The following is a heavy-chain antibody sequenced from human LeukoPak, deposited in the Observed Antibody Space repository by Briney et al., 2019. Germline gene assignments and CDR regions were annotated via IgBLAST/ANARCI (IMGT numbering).Heavy chain of an antibody. CDR3: AKGRDITMVRGVIIWYYFDY. Sequence: GVSLRLSCAASGFTFSSYAMSWVRQAPGKGLEWVSAISGSGGSTYYADSVKGRFTISRGNSKNTLYLQMNSLRAEDTAVYYCAKGRDITMVRGVIIWYYFDYWGQGTLVTVSS. J-gene: IGHJ4*02. V-gene: IGHV3-23*01. D-gene: IGHD3-10*01. CDR2: ISGSGGST. CDR1: GFTFSSYA.